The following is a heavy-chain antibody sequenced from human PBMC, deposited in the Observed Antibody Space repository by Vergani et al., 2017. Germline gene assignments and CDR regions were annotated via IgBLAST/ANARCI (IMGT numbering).Heavy chain of an antibody. J-gene: IGHJ4*02. Sequence: EVQLVESGGGLVQPGRSLRLSCTASGFTFGDYAMSWVRQAPGKGLEWVGFIRSKAYGGTTEYAASVKGRFTISRDDSKSIAYLQMNSLKTEDTAVYYCTRDLSPYYYDSSGFDYWGQGTLVTVSP. CDR3: TRDLSPYYYDSSGFDY. CDR1: GFTFGDYA. D-gene: IGHD3-22*01. V-gene: IGHV3-49*04. CDR2: IRSKAYGGTT.